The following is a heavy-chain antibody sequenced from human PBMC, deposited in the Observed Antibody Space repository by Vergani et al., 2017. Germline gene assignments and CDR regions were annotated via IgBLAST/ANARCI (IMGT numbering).Heavy chain of an antibody. V-gene: IGHV4-34*01. Sequence: QVHLQQWGAGLLTPSETLCLTCAVYGGSFSGYYWSWIRQPPGTGLEWIGEINHSGSTNYNPSLKSRVTISVDTSKNQFSLKLSSATAAETAVYYCARGIGYQLLYSYYYYMYVWGKXP. CDR3: ARGIGYQLLYSYYYYMYV. J-gene: IGHJ6*03. CDR1: GGSFSGYY. CDR2: INHSGST. D-gene: IGHD2-2*01.